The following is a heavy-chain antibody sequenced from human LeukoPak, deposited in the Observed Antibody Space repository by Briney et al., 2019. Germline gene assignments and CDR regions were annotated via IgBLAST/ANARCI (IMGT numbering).Heavy chain of an antibody. J-gene: IGHJ3*02. CDR3: ARSDTYIAADAFDI. D-gene: IGHD6-13*01. Sequence: ASVKVSCKASGYTFTGYYMHWVRQAPGQGLEWMGWINPNSGGTNYAQKFQGWVTMTRDTSISTAYMELSRLRSDDTAVYYCARSDTYIAADAFDIWGQGTMVTVSP. CDR2: INPNSGGT. CDR1: GYTFTGYY. V-gene: IGHV1-2*04.